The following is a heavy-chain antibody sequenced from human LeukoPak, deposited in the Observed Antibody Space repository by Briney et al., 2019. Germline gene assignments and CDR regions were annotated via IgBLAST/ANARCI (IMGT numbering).Heavy chain of an antibody. CDR1: GGSISSYY. CDR3: AREGSYYEFDY. V-gene: IGHV4-59*01. CDR2: IYYSGST. D-gene: IGHD3-10*01. J-gene: IGHJ4*02. Sequence: SETLSLTCTVSGGSISSYYWSWIRQPPGKGLEWIGYIYYSGSTNYNPSLKSRVTISVDTSKNQFSLKLSSATAADTAVYYCAREGSYYEFDYWGQGTLVTVSS.